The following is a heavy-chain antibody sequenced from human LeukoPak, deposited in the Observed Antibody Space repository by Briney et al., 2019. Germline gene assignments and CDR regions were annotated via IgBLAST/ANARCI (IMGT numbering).Heavy chain of an antibody. V-gene: IGHV4-59*08. Sequence: SETLSLTCTVSGGSISSYYWSWIRQPPGKGLEWIGYIYYSGSTNYNPSLKSRVTTSVDTSKNQFSLKLSSVTAADTAVYYCASITMVRGVIDYWGQGTLVTVSS. CDR3: ASITMVRGVIDY. CDR1: GGSISSYY. J-gene: IGHJ4*02. D-gene: IGHD3-10*01. CDR2: IYYSGST.